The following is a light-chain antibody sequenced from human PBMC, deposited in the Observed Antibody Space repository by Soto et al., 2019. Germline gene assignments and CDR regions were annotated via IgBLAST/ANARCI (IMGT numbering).Light chain of an antibody. CDR1: SSDVGGYNY. CDR3: SSYTSSSTPQYV. Sequence: QSALTQPASVSGSPGQSITISCTGTSSDVGGYNYVSWYQQHPGKAPKLMIYEVSNRPSGVSNRFSGSKSGNTASLPISGLQAEDEADYYCSSYTSSSTPQYVFGTGTKVTVL. J-gene: IGLJ1*01. V-gene: IGLV2-14*01. CDR2: EVS.